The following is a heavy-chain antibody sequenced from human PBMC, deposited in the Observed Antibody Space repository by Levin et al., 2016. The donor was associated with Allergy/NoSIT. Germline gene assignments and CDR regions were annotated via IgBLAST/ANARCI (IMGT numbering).Heavy chain of an antibody. D-gene: IGHD6-13*01. CDR3: ARRGGGTWSSWLDS. CDR2: IYPGDSDT. J-gene: IGHJ5*01. CDR1: DSTFGNSW. V-gene: IGHV5-51*01. Sequence: GESLKISCKGSDSTFGNSWIVWIRQMPGKGLEWMGTIYPGDSDTKYGPSFQDQVTISADKSTRTAYLQWNSLKPSDSAIYYCARRGGGTWSSWLDSWGQGTVVTVTS.